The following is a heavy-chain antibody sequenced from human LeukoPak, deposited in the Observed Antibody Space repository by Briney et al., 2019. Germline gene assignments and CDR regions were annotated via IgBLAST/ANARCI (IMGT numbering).Heavy chain of an antibody. CDR3: ARVYNYYDSSGPIDY. V-gene: IGHV3-30*04. CDR2: ISYDGSNK. D-gene: IGHD3-22*01. Sequence: GGSLRLSCAASGFTFSSYVMHWVRQAPGKGLEWVAVISYDGSNKYYADYVKGRFTISRDNSKNTLYLQMNSLRAEDTAVYYCARVYNYYDSSGPIDYWGQGTLVTVSS. J-gene: IGHJ4*02. CDR1: GFTFSSYV.